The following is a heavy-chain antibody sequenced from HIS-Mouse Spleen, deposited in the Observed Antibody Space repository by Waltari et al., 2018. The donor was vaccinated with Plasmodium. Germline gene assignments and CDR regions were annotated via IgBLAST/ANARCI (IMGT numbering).Heavy chain of an antibody. D-gene: IGHD4-17*01. Sequence: QVQLQQWGAGLLKPSETLSLTCAVYGGSLSGYYRSWIRPPPGKGLEWIGEINHSGSTNYNPSLKSRVTISVDTSKNQFSLKLSSVTAADTAVYYCARTGDYGGNSWGQGTLVTVSS. CDR3: ARTGDYGGNS. J-gene: IGHJ4*02. V-gene: IGHV4-34*01. CDR1: GGSLSGYY. CDR2: INHSGST.